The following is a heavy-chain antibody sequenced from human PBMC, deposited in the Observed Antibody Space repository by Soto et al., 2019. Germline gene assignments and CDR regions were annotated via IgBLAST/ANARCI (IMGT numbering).Heavy chain of an antibody. V-gene: IGHV3-30-3*01. D-gene: IGHD2-15*01. CDR3: RVAATIHYYGMDV. CDR2: ISYDGSNK. Sequence: GGSLRLSCAASGLTFSSYAMHWVRQAPGKGLEWVAVISYDGSNKYYADSVKGRFTISRDNSKNTLYLQMNSLRAEDTAVYYYRVAATIHYYGMDVWGQGTTVTVSS. J-gene: IGHJ6*02. CDR1: GLTFSSYA.